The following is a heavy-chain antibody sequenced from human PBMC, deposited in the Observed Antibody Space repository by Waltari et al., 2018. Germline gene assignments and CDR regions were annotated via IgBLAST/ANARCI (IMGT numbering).Heavy chain of an antibody. CDR3: ARPATLYDLWSVYDWVDYFDY. CDR1: GDTFSSYA. Sequence: QVQLVQSGAEVKKPGSSVKVTCKASGDTFSSYAISWVRQAPGQGREWMGGIIPILRIANYAQKCQGRVTITADESTSTAYMEPSSLRSEDTAVYYCARPATLYDLWSVYDWVDYFDYWGQGTLVTVSS. V-gene: IGHV1-69*04. D-gene: IGHD3-3*01. J-gene: IGHJ4*02. CDR2: IIPILRIA.